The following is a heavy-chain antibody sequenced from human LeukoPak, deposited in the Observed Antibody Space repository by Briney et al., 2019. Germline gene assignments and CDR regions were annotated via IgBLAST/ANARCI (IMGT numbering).Heavy chain of an antibody. CDR3: ASPGWFGELLVY. CDR2: IYYSGST. J-gene: IGHJ4*02. Sequence: SETLSLTCTVSGGSISSYYWSWIRQPPGKGLEWIGYIYYSGSTNYNPSLKSRVTISVDTSKNQFSLKLSSVTAADTAVYYCASPGWFGELLVYWGQGTLVTVSS. V-gene: IGHV4-59*01. CDR1: GGSISSYY. D-gene: IGHD3-10*01.